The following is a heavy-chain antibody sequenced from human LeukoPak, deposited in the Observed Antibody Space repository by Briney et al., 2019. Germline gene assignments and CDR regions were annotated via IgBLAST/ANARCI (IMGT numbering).Heavy chain of an antibody. CDR3: ASVRDTTIKNDAFDI. CDR2: INPNSGGT. CDR1: GYTFTRYY. V-gene: IGHV1-2*06. D-gene: IGHD1-26*01. Sequence: ASVKVSCKASGYTFTRYYMHWVRQAPGQGLEWMGRINPNSGGTNYAQKFQGRVTMTRDTSISTAYMELSRLRSDDTAVYYCASVRDTTIKNDAFDIWGQGTMVTVSS. J-gene: IGHJ3*02.